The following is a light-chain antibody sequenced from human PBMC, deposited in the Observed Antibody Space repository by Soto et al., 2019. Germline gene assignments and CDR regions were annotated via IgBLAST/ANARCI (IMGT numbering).Light chain of an antibody. J-gene: IGKJ1*01. CDR2: GAS. Sequence: EIVLTQSPGTLSLSPGERAILSCRASQSVGSGYLAWYQQQPGQAPRLLIHGASSRATGIPDRFSGSGSGTDFTLTISRLEPEDFVVYYCHHYGSSPRTFGQGTKVEIK. CDR1: QSVGSGY. CDR3: HHYGSSPRT. V-gene: IGKV3-20*01.